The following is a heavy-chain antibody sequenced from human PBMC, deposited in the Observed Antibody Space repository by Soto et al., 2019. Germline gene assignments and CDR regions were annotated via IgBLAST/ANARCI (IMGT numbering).Heavy chain of an antibody. CDR3: ARDDSGFSGSHYIDYFNY. V-gene: IGHV1-58*02. D-gene: IGHD1-26*01. CDR2: IVVGSGNT. J-gene: IGHJ4*02. CDR1: GFTFTSSA. Sequence: PVKVSGKGAGFTFTSSAMQWLRQARGQRLEWIGWIVVGSGNTNYAQKFQERVTITRDMSTSTAYMELSSLTSEDTAVYYCARDDSGFSGSHYIDYFNYWGQGALVTVSS.